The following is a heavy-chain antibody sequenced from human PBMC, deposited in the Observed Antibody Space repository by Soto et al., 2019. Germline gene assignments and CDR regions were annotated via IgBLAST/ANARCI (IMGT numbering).Heavy chain of an antibody. V-gene: IGHV1-69*12. CDR2: IKPVFRTP. CDR1: GGTFRTAA. D-gene: IGHD2-2*01. Sequence: QVQLEQSGAEVKKPGSSVKVSSKAAGGTFRTAAVSWVRQAPGQGLEWMGGIKPVFRTPDYAQKFHGRVTITADESTSTAYMELSGLRSDDTAVYYCARDNDQPQLGGNYYYILDVWGQGTTIPVSS. J-gene: IGHJ6*02. CDR3: ARDNDQPQLGGNYYYILDV.